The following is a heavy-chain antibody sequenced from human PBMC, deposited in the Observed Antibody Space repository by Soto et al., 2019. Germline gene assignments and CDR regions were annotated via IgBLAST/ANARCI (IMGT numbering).Heavy chain of an antibody. J-gene: IGHJ4*02. CDR1: GFTFSSYA. D-gene: IGHD5-18*01. V-gene: IGHV3-23*01. Sequence: GGSLRLSCAASGFTFSSYAMSWVRQAPGKGLEWVSAISGSGGSTYYADSGKGRFTISRDNSKNTLYLQMNSLRAEDTAVYYCAKDGGWVDTAMVTAGYYFDSWGQGTLVTVSS. CDR3: AKDGGWVDTAMVTAGYYFDS. CDR2: ISGSGGST.